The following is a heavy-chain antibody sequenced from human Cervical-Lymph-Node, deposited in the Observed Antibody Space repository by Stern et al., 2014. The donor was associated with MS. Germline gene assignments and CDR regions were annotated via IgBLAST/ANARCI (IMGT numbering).Heavy chain of an antibody. CDR3: ARASPTTMTTSYAFEY. CDR1: GYTFTGYY. V-gene: IGHV1-2*02. Sequence: QVQLVQSGAEVKKPGASVKVSCKASGYTFTGYYMHWVRQAPGQGLEWMGWFNPNTGATTYAQKFQGRVTMTRDTSIGTAYMELSSLTSADTAVYYCARASPTTMTTSYAFEYWGQGTLVPVSS. J-gene: IGHJ4*02. CDR2: FNPNTGAT. D-gene: IGHD3-22*01.